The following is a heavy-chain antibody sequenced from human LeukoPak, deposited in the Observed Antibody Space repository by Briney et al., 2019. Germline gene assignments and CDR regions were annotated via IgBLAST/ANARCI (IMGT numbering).Heavy chain of an antibody. J-gene: IGHJ4*02. D-gene: IGHD3-22*01. CDR2: IKQDGSEK. V-gene: IGHV3-7*01. CDR3: ARGPWRYYDSSGFDY. Sequence: GGSLRLSCAASGFTFSSYWMSWARQAPGKGLEWVANIKQDGSEKYYVDSVKGRFTISRDNAKNSLYLQMNSLRAEDTAVYYCARGPWRYYDSSGFDYWGQGTMVTVSS. CDR1: GFTFSSYW.